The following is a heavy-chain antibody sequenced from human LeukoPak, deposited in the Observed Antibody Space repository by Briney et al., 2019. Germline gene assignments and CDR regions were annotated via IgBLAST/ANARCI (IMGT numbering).Heavy chain of an antibody. J-gene: IGHJ6*02. CDR1: GYTFTGYY. V-gene: IGHV1-2*04. Sequence: ASVKVSCKASGYTFTGYYMHWVRQAPGQGLEWMGWINPNSGGTNYAQKFQGWVTMTRDTSISTAYMELSRLRSDDTAVYYCARERDRYCTNGVCLYYYYGMDVWGQGTTVTVSS. D-gene: IGHD2-8*01. CDR2: INPNSGGT. CDR3: ARERDRYCTNGVCLYYYYGMDV.